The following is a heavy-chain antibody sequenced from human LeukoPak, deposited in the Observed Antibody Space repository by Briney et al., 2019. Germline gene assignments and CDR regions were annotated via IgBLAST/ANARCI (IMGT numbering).Heavy chain of an antibody. D-gene: IGHD5-18*01. V-gene: IGHV3-74*01. CDR1: GFTFSSYW. J-gene: IGHJ4*02. CDR2: INSDGSST. CDR3: AKLGYSYAPDYFDY. Sequence: GGSLRLSCAASGFTFSSYWMHWVRQAPGKGLVWVSRINSDGSSTSYTDSVKGRFTISRDNAKNTLYLQMNSLRAEDTAVYYCAKLGYSYAPDYFDYWGQGTLVTVSS.